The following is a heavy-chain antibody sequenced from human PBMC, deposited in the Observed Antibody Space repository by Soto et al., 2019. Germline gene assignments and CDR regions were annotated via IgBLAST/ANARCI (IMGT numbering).Heavy chain of an antibody. Sequence: QERLVQSGAELRRPGASVKISCRASGYNFPSSNVNWVRQASGQGREWLGWMNAANGNAAFARDFQGRVTMPRDLSTDTAYLELGGLSAGDTAMYYCARAVGIGVTGLDLWGPGTFVTVS. V-gene: IGHV1-8*01. J-gene: IGHJ5*02. CDR2: MNAANGNA. CDR1: GYNFPSSN. CDR3: ARAVGIGVTGLDL. D-gene: IGHD2-21*02.